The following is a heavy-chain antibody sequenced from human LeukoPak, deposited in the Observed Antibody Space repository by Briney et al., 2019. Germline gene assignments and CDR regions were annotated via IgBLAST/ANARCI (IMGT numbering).Heavy chain of an antibody. CDR2: INSDGSDT. Sequence: QPGGSLRLSCAASGFTFSNYWMHWVRQAPGKGLVWVSRINSDGSDTTYADSVKGRFSISRDNAKSTLFLQMNSLGAEDTAVYYCAKDRGMIVWDAFDIWGQGTMVTVSS. J-gene: IGHJ3*02. CDR1: GFTFSNYW. V-gene: IGHV3-74*01. CDR3: AKDRGMIVWDAFDI. D-gene: IGHD3-22*01.